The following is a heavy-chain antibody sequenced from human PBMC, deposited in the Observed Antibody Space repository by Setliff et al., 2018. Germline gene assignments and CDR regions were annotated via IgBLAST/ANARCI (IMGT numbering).Heavy chain of an antibody. CDR2: IYYSGST. Sequence: PSETLSLTCTVSGASISSSSYYWAWIRQPPGRGLELIGSIYYSGSTYYTPSLKSRVTISVDTSRNQFSLKLSSVTAADTAVYYCARLGGSSGYYYFATSRYNWFDPWGQGTLVTVSS. J-gene: IGHJ5*02. V-gene: IGHV4-39*01. CDR3: ARLGGSSGYYYFATSRYNWFDP. D-gene: IGHD3-22*01. CDR1: GASISSSSYY.